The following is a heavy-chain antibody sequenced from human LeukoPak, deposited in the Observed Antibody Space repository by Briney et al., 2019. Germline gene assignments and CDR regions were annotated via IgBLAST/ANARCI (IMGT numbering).Heavy chain of an antibody. D-gene: IGHD2/OR15-2a*01. CDR1: GFRFSDHY. J-gene: IGHJ3*02. CDR2: IRDRANSYTT. V-gene: IGHV3-72*01. CDR3: TRAKNYDFDI. Sequence: PRGSLSLSSAASGFRFSDHYMDWVSRAPGKGLEWLGRIRDRANSYTTEYAASVKGRFTISRDDSKNSLYLQMNSLKTEDTAVYYCTRAKNYDFDIWGEGTGVSVSS.